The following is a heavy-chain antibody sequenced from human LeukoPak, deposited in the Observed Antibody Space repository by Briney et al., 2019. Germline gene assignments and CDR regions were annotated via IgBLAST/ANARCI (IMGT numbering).Heavy chain of an antibody. CDR3: AKDTRITMVRGVIPKKGFDY. Sequence: GGSLRLSCAASGFTFSSYAMSWVRQAPGKGLEWVSAISGSGGSIYYADSVKGRFTISRDNSKNTLYLQMNSLRAEDTAVYYCAKDTRITMVRGVIPKKGFDYWGQGTLVTVSS. CDR2: ISGSGGSI. CDR1: GFTFSSYA. J-gene: IGHJ4*02. V-gene: IGHV3-23*01. D-gene: IGHD3-10*01.